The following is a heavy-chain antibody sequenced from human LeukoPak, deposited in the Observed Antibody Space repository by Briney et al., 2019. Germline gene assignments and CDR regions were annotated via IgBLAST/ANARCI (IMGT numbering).Heavy chain of an antibody. CDR3: ARLSGVIDAFDI. Sequence: SVKVSCKASGGTFSSYAISWVRQAPGQGLEWMGGIIPIFGTANYAQKFQGRVTITTDASTSTAYMELSSLRSEDTAVYYCARLSGVIDAFDIWGQGTMVTVSS. CDR2: IIPIFGTA. D-gene: IGHD2/OR15-2a*01. J-gene: IGHJ3*02. CDR1: GGTFSSYA. V-gene: IGHV1-69*05.